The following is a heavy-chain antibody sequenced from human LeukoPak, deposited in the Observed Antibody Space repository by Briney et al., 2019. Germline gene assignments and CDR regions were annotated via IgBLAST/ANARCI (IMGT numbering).Heavy chain of an antibody. CDR1: GFTFSSYS. Sequence: GGSLRLSCAASGFTFSSYSMNLVRQAPGKGLEWVSSISSSSSYIYYADSVKGRFTISRDNAKNSLYLQMNSLRAEDTAVYYCARDRRSSWYYWGQRTLVTVSS. V-gene: IGHV3-21*01. CDR2: ISSSSSYI. D-gene: IGHD6-13*01. J-gene: IGHJ4*02. CDR3: ARDRRSSWYY.